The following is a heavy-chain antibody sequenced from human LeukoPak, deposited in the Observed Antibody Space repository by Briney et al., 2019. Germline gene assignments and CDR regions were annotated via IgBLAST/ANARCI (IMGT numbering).Heavy chain of an antibody. CDR2: MSYGGTT. Sequence: SETLSLTCTVSGGSISTNTYYWGWIRQPPGKGLEWIGSMSYGGTTYYNPSLKSRVTISVDTSKNQFSLKLSSVTAADTAVYYCARRDSYSSGYYYFDYWGQGTLVTVSS. J-gene: IGHJ4*02. CDR3: ARRDSYSSGYYYFDY. V-gene: IGHV4-39*01. CDR1: GGSISTNTYY. D-gene: IGHD3-22*01.